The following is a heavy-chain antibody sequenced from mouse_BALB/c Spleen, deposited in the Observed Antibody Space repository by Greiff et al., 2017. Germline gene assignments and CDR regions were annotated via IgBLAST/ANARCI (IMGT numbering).Heavy chain of an antibody. V-gene: IGHV14-3*02. D-gene: IGHD2-1*01. CDR2: IDPANGNT. Sequence: EVNVVESGAELVKPGASVKLSCTASGFNIKDTYMHWVKQRPEQGLEWIGRIDPANGNTKYDPKFQGKATITADTSSNTAYLQLSSLTSEDTAVYYCAHYGNYFAYWGQGTLVTVSA. CDR1: GFNIKDTY. J-gene: IGHJ3*01. CDR3: AHYGNYFAY.